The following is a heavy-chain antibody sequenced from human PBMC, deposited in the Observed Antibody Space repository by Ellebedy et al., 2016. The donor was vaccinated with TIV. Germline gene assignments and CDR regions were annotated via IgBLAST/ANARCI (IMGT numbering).Heavy chain of an antibody. V-gene: IGHV4-59*01. Sequence: MPSDTLSLTCTVSGGSISSYYWSWIRQPPGKGLEWIGYIYYSGSTNYNPSLKSRVTISVHTSKNQFSLKLSSVTAADTDVYYCARNYGMDVWGQGTTVTVSS. CDR2: IYYSGST. CDR3: ARNYGMDV. J-gene: IGHJ6*02. CDR1: GGSISSYY.